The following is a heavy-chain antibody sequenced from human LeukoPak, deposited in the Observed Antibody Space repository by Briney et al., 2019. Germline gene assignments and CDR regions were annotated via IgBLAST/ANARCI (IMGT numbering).Heavy chain of an antibody. V-gene: IGHV3-48*01. CDR1: GFTFSSYS. CDR2: ISSSGGTI. J-gene: IGHJ5*02. Sequence: PGGSLRLSCAASGFTFSSYSMNWVRQAPGKGLEWVSYISSSGGTIYYADSVKGRFTISRDNAENSLYLQMNSLRAEDTAVYYCARDLRGYCSGTSCYDNWFDPWGQGTLVTVSS. D-gene: IGHD2-2*01. CDR3: ARDLRGYCSGTSCYDNWFDP.